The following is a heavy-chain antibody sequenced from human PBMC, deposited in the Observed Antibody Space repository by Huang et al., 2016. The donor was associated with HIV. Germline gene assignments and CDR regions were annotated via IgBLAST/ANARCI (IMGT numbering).Heavy chain of an antibody. Sequence: QLQLQESGPGLVRPSETLSLICTVSGGSITGSNYYWGWIRQPPGKGLEWIGRIYYSGDTDYNPSLKSRVTMSVDTSKNRFSLDIRSVAVADTAIYYCARHFGSWSGYFDSWGQGTLVPVSS. CDR2: IYYSGDT. CDR3: ARHFGSWSGYFDS. J-gene: IGHJ4*02. D-gene: IGHD3-10*01. V-gene: IGHV4-39*01. CDR1: GGSITGSNYY.